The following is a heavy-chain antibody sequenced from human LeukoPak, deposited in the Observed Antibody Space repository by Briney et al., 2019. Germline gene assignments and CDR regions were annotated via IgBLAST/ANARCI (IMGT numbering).Heavy chain of an antibody. Sequence: GGSLRLSCAASGFTFSSYSMNWVRRAPGKGLEWVSYISSSSSTIYYADSVKGRFTISRDNAKNSLYLQMNNLRAEDTAVYYCARGEAYYYDSSGYPAWGQGTLVTVSS. CDR1: GFTFSSYS. V-gene: IGHV3-48*01. CDR2: ISSSSSTI. D-gene: IGHD3-22*01. CDR3: ARGEAYYYDSSGYPA. J-gene: IGHJ5*02.